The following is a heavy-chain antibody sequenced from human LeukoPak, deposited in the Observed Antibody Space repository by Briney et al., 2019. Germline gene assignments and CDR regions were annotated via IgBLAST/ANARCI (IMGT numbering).Heavy chain of an antibody. D-gene: IGHD3-10*01. CDR1: GGSISSGGYY. Sequence: SETLSLTCTVSGGSISSGGYYWSWIRQHPGKGLEWIGYIYYSGSTNYNPSLKSRVTISVDTSKNQFSLKLSSVTAADTAVYYCANLWFDPYYYYGMDVWGQGTTVTVSS. CDR2: IYYSGST. CDR3: ANLWFDPYYYYGMDV. V-gene: IGHV4-31*03. J-gene: IGHJ6*02.